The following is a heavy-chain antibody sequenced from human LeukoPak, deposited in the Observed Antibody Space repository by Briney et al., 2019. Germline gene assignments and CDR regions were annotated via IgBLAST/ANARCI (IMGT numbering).Heavy chain of an antibody. CDR1: GFTFSNYG. CDR3: ARGGAARPDY. V-gene: IGHV3-48*01. Sequence: GGSLRLSCAASGFTFSNYGINWVRQAPGKGLEWVSYISSSSSIINYADSVKGRFTISRDNAKNSLYLQMNSLRAEDTAVYYCARGGAARPDYWGQGTLATVSS. CDR2: ISSSSSII. D-gene: IGHD6-6*01. J-gene: IGHJ4*02.